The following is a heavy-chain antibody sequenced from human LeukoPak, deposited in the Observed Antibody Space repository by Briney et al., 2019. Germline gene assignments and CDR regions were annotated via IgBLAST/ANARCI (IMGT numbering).Heavy chain of an antibody. CDR3: ARGVYSSSWYEISWFDP. V-gene: IGHV4-30-4*01. CDR2: IYYSGST. Sequence: PSETLSLTCTVSGGSISSGDYYWSWIRQPPGKGLEWIGYIYYSGSTYYNPSLKSRVTISVDTSKNRFSLKLSSVTAADTAVYYCARGVYSSSWYEISWFDPWGQGTLVTVSS. J-gene: IGHJ5*02. CDR1: GGSISSGDYY. D-gene: IGHD6-13*01.